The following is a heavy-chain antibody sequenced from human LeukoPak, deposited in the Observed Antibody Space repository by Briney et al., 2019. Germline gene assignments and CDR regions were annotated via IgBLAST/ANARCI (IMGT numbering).Heavy chain of an antibody. J-gene: IGHJ2*01. V-gene: IGHV1-2*02. CDR3: ARDWPGISLHFDL. Sequence: ASVKVSCKASGYTFTGYYIHWVRQAPGQGLEWMGWINPNTGDTNFAQKFQGKVAMTRDTSLSTAYMDLSRLTSDDTAVYYCARDWPGISLHFDLWGRGTLITVSS. CDR1: GYTFTGYY. D-gene: IGHD2-15*01. CDR2: INPNTGDT.